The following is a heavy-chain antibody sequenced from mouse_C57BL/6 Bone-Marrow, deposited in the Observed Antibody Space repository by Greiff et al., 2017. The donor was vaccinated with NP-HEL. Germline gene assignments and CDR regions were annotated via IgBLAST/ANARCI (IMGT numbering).Heavy chain of an antibody. CDR3: ASYYDYDGGHYYAMDY. V-gene: IGHV5-4*03. J-gene: IGHJ4*01. CDR2: ISDGGSYT. D-gene: IGHD2-4*01. CDR1: GFTFSSYA. Sequence: EVKVVESGGGLVKPGGSLKLSCAASGFTFSSYAMSWVRQTPEKRLEWVATISDGGSYTYYPDNVKGRFTISRDNAKNNLYLQMSHLKSEDTAMYYCASYYDYDGGHYYAMDYWGQGTSVTVSS.